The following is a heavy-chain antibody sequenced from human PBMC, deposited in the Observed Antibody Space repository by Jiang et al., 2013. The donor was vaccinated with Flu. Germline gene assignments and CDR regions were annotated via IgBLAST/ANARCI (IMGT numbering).Heavy chain of an antibody. Sequence: SQTLSLTCAISGDSVSSNSAAWNWIRQSPSRGLEWLGRTFYRSKWYNDYALSVKSRITINPDTSRRQFSLHLNSVTPEDTAVYFCARSDIAAAGLDAFDIWGQGTMVTVSS. J-gene: IGHJ3*02. D-gene: IGHD6-13*01. CDR1: GDSVSSNSAA. CDR2: TFYRSKWYN. CDR3: ARSDIAAAGLDAFDI. V-gene: IGHV6-1*01.